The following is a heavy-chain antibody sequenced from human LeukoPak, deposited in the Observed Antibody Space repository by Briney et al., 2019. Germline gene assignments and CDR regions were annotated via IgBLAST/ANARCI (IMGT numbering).Heavy chain of an antibody. CDR1: GGSFSGYY. CDR2: INHSGST. V-gene: IGHV4-34*01. CDR3: ARRYCSSTSCLPRSLNWFDP. D-gene: IGHD2-2*01. Sequence: SETLSLTCAVYGGSFSGYYWSWIRQPPGKGLEWIGEINHSGSTNDNPSLKSRVTISVDTSENQFSLKLSSVTAADTAVYYCARRYCSSTSCLPRSLNWFDPWGQGTLVTVSS. J-gene: IGHJ5*02.